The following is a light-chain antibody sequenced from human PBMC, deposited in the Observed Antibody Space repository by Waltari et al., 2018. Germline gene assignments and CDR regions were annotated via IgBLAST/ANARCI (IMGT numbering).Light chain of an antibody. Sequence: DIQMTQSPSSLSASVGDRLTITCRASRDISNSLPWYQQVAGKVPKLLISASSTLQSGVPSRFSGSGSGSDFTLTINNLQPEDFATYYCQNYDKVPWTFGPGTRVDVK. CDR3: QNYDKVPWT. V-gene: IGKV1-27*01. J-gene: IGKJ1*01. CDR2: ASS. CDR1: RDISNS.